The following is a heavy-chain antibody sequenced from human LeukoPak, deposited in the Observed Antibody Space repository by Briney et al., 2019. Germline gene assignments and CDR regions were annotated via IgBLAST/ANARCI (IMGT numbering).Heavy chain of an antibody. CDR1: GGSISSSNW. J-gene: IGHJ4*02. CDR2: IYHSGST. Sequence: PSETLSLTCAVSGGSISSSNWWSWVRQPPGKGLEWIGEIYHSGSTNYNPSLKSRVTISVDKSKNQFSLKLSSVTAADTAVYYCASYDPYYYDSSGYANYFDYWGQGTQVTVSS. V-gene: IGHV4-4*02. D-gene: IGHD3-22*01. CDR3: ASYDPYYYDSSGYANYFDY.